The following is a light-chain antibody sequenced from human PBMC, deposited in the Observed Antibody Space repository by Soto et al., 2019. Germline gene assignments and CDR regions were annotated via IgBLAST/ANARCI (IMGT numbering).Light chain of an antibody. V-gene: IGKV3-11*01. CDR2: DAS. CDR1: QSVSSY. CDR3: QQRSNWPPIT. Sequence: EIVMTQSPATLSVSPGARATLSCRARQSVSSYLAWYQQKPGQAPRLLIYDASNRATGIPARFSGSGSGTDFTLTISSLEPEDFAVYYCQQRSNWPPITFGQGTRLEIK. J-gene: IGKJ5*01.